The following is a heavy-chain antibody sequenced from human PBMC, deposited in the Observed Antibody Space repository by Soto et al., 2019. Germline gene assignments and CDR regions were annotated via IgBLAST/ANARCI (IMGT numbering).Heavy chain of an antibody. V-gene: IGHV3-30*18. J-gene: IGHJ4*02. Sequence: VQLVESGGGVVQPGGSLRLSCAASGFIFSTYGMHWVRQVPGKGLEWVAHISFDGSNEHYADSVKGRFTVSRDNAKNTLSLQMKTLTAEDTAVYYCTKEYIVGTTWGYFESWGQGTLVTVSS. CDR1: GFIFSTYG. CDR3: TKEYIVGTTWGYFES. CDR2: ISFDGSNE. D-gene: IGHD1-26*01.